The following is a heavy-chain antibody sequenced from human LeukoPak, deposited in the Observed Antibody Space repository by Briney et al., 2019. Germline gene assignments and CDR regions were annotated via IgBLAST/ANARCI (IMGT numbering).Heavy chain of an antibody. D-gene: IGHD3-3*01. J-gene: IGHJ4*02. Sequence: GGSQRLSCAASGFTFSSYAMSWVRQAPGKGLEWVSAISGSGGSTYYADSVKGRFTISRDNSKNTLYLQMNSLRAEDTAVYYCAKDQRFLEWLAGYYFDYWGQGTLVTVSS. CDR2: ISGSGGST. V-gene: IGHV3-23*01. CDR1: GFTFSSYA. CDR3: AKDQRFLEWLAGYYFDY.